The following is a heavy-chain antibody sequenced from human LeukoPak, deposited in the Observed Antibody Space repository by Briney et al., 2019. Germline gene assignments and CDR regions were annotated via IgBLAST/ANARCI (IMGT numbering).Heavy chain of an antibody. D-gene: IGHD3-22*01. Sequence: SQTLSLTCTVSGGSISSGGYYWSWIRQHPGKGLEWIGYIYYSGSTYYNPSLKSRVTISVDTSKNQFSLKLSSVTAADTAVYYCASGEGYYYDSSGYYPHWYFDLWGRGTLVTVSS. CDR1: GGSISSGGYY. CDR3: ASGEGYYYDSSGYYPHWYFDL. V-gene: IGHV4-31*03. J-gene: IGHJ2*01. CDR2: IYYSGST.